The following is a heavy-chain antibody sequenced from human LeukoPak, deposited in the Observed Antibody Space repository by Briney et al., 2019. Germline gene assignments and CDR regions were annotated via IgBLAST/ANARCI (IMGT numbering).Heavy chain of an antibody. CDR2: ISAYNGNT. V-gene: IGHV1-18*01. D-gene: IGHD2-2*01. CDR3: ARDDTQYCSSTSCYPWDY. CDR1: GYPFTSYG. J-gene: IGHJ4*02. Sequence: ASVKVSCKASGYPFTSYGISWVREAPGQGLEWMGWISAYNGNTNYAQKLQGRVTMTTDTSTSTAYMELRSLRSDDTAVYYCARDDTQYCSSTSCYPWDYWGQGTLVTVSS.